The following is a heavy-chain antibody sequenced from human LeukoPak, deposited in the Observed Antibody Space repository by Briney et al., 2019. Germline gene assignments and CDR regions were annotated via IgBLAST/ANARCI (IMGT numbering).Heavy chain of an antibody. CDR1: GGSISSGSYY. J-gene: IGHJ3*02. V-gene: IGHV4-61*02. Sequence: SQTLSLTCTVSGGSISSGSYYWSWIRQPAGKGPEWIGRIYTSGSTNYNPSLKSRVTISVDTSKNQFSLKLSSVAAADTAVYYCARDGTYYYDSSGPPTNFDIWGQGTMVTVSS. CDR2: IYTSGST. CDR3: ARDGTYYYDSSGPPTNFDI. D-gene: IGHD3-22*01.